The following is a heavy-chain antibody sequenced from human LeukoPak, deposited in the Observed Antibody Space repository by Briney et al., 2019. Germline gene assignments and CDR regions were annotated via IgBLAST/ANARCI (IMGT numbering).Heavy chain of an antibody. V-gene: IGHV3-64*04. D-gene: IGHD6-19*01. CDR1: GFTFSSYA. J-gene: IGHJ3*02. CDR3: ARVCHEAVASFDI. CDR2: ISSSGGST. Sequence: GGSLRLSCSASGFTFSSYAMHWVRQAPGKGLEYVSGISSSGGSTYYADSVKGRFTISRDNYKKTLYLQMNSLRVDDTALYYCARVCHEAVASFDIWGQGTMVTVSS.